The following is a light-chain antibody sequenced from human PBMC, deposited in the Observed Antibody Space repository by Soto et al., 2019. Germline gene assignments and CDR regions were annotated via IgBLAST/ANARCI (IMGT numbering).Light chain of an antibody. CDR3: CSYAGTYTVL. CDR1: TSDVGDYNH. Sequence: QSALTQPRSVSGSPGQSVTISCTGTTSDVGDYNHVSWYQHHPDKAPQLMIFDLTKRPSGVPDRFSGSKSGNTASLTISGLQTEDEADYYCCSYAGTYTVLFGGGTQLTVL. J-gene: IGLJ2*01. CDR2: DLT. V-gene: IGLV2-11*01.